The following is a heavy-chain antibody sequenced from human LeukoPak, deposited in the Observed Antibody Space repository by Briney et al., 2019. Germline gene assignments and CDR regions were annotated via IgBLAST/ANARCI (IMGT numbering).Heavy chain of an antibody. Sequence: GGSLRLSCAASGFTFSSYAMHWVRQAPGKGLEWVAVISYDGSNKYYADSVKGRFTISRDNSKNTLYLQMNSLRAEDTAAYYCARDSGEMATITEYFQHWGQGTLVTVSS. V-gene: IGHV3-30-3*01. CDR2: ISYDGSNK. D-gene: IGHD5-24*01. CDR3: ARDSGEMATITEYFQH. CDR1: GFTFSSYA. J-gene: IGHJ1*01.